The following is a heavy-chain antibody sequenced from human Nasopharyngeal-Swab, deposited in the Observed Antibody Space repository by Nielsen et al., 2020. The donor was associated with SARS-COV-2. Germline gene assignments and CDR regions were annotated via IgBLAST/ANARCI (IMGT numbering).Heavy chain of an antibody. D-gene: IGHD3-10*01. Sequence: GESLKISCAASGFSFSFYGMHWVRQAPGKGLEWVAVIWYDGSNKYYADSVKGRFTISRDNSKNTLYLQMNSLRAEDTAVYYCAKDRGLMVRGVMGYWGQGTLVTVSS. V-gene: IGHV3-33*06. CDR3: AKDRGLMVRGVMGY. CDR2: IWYDGSNK. J-gene: IGHJ4*02. CDR1: GFSFSFYG.